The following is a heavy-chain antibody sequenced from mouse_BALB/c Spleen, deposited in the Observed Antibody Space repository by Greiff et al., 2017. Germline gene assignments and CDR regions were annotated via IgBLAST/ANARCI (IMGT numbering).Heavy chain of an antibody. CDR3: ARSLYDGYSYYAMDY. CDR1: GFTFSSFG. Sequence: EVMLVESGGGLVQPGGSRKLSCAASGFTFSSFGMHWVRQAPEKGLEWVAYISSGSSTIYYADTVKGRFTISRDNPKNTLFLQMTSLRSEDTAMYYCARSLYDGYSYYAMDYWGQGTSVTVSS. J-gene: IGHJ4*01. D-gene: IGHD2-3*01. CDR2: ISSGSSTI. V-gene: IGHV5-17*02.